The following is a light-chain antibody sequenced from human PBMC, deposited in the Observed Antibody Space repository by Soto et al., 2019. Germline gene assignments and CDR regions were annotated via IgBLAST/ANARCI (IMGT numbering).Light chain of an antibody. CDR3: AAWDDTLSGVV. Sequence: QPVLTQPPSASGTPGQRVTISCSGSRSNIGSNYVYWYQQLPGTAPRLLIYRNDQRPSGVPDRFSDSKSGTSASLAISGLRSDDEADYYCAAWDDTLSGVVLGGGTKLTVL. J-gene: IGLJ3*02. V-gene: IGLV1-47*01. CDR1: RSNIGSNY. CDR2: RND.